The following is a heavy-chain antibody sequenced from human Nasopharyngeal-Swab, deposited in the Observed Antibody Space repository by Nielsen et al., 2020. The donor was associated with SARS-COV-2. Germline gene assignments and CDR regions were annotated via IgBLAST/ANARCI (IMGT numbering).Heavy chain of an antibody. D-gene: IGHD6-13*01. J-gene: IGHJ4*02. Sequence: GESLKISCKGSGSSFTSYWIGWDSQMPGKGLEWMAIIYPGDSDTRYSPSFQGQVTISADKSISTAYLEWSSLKASDTAMYYCARHGGSSWLHFEYWGQGTLVTVSS. CDR2: IYPGDSDT. CDR1: GSSFTSYW. CDR3: ARHGGSSWLHFEY. V-gene: IGHV5-51*01.